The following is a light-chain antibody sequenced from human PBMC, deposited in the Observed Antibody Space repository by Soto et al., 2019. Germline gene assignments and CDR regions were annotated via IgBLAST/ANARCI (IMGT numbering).Light chain of an antibody. V-gene: IGLV2-23*01. CDR1: SSDVGSYNL. J-gene: IGLJ2*01. CDR3: CSYAGSRGLV. CDR2: EGS. Sequence: QSALTQPASVSGSPGQSITISCTGNSSDVGSYNLVSWYQQHPGKAPKLMIYEGSKRPSGVSNRFSGSKSGNTASLTISGLQAEDEADYYCCSYAGSRGLVFGGGTKVTVL.